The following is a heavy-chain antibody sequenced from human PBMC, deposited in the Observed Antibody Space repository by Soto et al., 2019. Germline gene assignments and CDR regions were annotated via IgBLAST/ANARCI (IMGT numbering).Heavy chain of an antibody. CDR1: GYTFTSYD. CDR3: AQGYDSSGYSYYYYGMDV. D-gene: IGHD3-22*01. Sequence: ASVKVSCKASGYTFTSYDINWVRQATGQGLEWMGWMNPNSGNTGYAQKFQGRVTMTRNTSISTAYMELSSLRSEDTAVYYCAQGYDSSGYSYYYYGMDVWGQGTTVTVSS. V-gene: IGHV1-8*01. J-gene: IGHJ6*02. CDR2: MNPNSGNT.